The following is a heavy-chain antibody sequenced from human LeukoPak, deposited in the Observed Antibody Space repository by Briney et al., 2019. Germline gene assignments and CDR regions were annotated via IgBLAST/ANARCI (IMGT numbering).Heavy chain of an antibody. D-gene: IGHD2-2*01. CDR3: ARVATPRYCSTTSCYWKGRFDP. CDR1: GYTFTTYG. V-gene: IGHV1-18*01. Sequence: EASVKVSCKASGYTFTTYGISWVRQAPGQGLEWMGWISGYNGNTNYAQKFQGRVTMTTDTSTTTAYMDVRSLRSDDTAVYYCARVATPRYCSTTSCYWKGRFDPWGQGTLVTVSS. J-gene: IGHJ5*02. CDR2: ISGYNGNT.